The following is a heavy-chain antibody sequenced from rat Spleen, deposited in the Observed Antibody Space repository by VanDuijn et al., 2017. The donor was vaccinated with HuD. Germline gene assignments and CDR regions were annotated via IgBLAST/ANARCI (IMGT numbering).Heavy chain of an antibody. D-gene: IGHD1-1*01. Sequence: EVQLVESGGGLVQPGRSLKLSCAASGFTFSKHGMAWVRQTPTKGLEWVAYISTGGSDTYYRDSVRGRFTISRDNAKTTQYLQMDSLRSEDTAIYYCAGGGSGGLNWFAHWGQGTLVTVSS. CDR1: GFTFSKHG. J-gene: IGHJ3*01. CDR3: AGGGSGGLNWFAH. CDR2: ISTGGSDT. V-gene: IGHV5S14*01.